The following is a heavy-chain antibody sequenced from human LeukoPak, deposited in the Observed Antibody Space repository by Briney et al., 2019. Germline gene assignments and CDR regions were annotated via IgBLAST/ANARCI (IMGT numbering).Heavy chain of an antibody. CDR2: IKSKTDGGTT. V-gene: IGHV3-15*01. CDR1: GFTFSNAW. D-gene: IGHD2-2*01. J-gene: IGHJ5*02. Sequence: GGSLRLSCAASGFTFSNAWMSWVRQAPGKGLEWVGRIKSKTDGGTTGYAAPVKGRFTISRDDSKNTLYLQMNSLKTEDTAVYYCTTEIVVPAEQGGNWFDPWGQGTLVTVSS. CDR3: TTEIVVPAEQGGNWFDP.